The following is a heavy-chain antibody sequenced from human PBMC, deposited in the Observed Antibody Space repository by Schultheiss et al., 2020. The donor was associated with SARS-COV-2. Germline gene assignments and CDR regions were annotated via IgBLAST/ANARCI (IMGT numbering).Heavy chain of an antibody. CDR2: INHGGST. CDR3: ARGVRSHYDILTGFYRKFGGMDV. V-gene: IGHV4-34*01. Sequence: SETLSLTCAVYGGSFSGYYWSWIRQPAGKGLEWIGEINHGGSTNYNPSLKSRVTISVDTSKNQFSLKLTSVTAADTAVYYCARGVRSHYDILTGFYRKFGGMDVWGQGTTVTVSS. CDR1: GGSFSGYY. J-gene: IGHJ6*02. D-gene: IGHD3-9*01.